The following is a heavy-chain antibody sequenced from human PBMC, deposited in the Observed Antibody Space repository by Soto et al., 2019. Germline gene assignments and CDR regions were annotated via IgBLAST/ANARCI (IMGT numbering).Heavy chain of an antibody. CDR1: GASIRSTY. CDR2: IYYSGTT. V-gene: IGHV4-59*01. D-gene: IGHD6-6*01. CDR3: ARLGSSSALGYYYGMDV. Sequence: SETLSLTCTVSGASIRSTYWSWIRQSPGKGLEWIGYIYYSGTTNYNPSLKNRVTISVDTSKNQLSLNLTSVTAADTAVYYCARLGSSSALGYYYGMDVWGQGTTVTVSS. J-gene: IGHJ6*02.